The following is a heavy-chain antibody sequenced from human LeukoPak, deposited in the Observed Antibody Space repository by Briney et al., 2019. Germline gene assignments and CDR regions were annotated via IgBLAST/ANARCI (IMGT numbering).Heavy chain of an antibody. CDR3: AREDRQLVAFDY. J-gene: IGHJ4*02. CDR2: ISGTGGST. CDR1: GFTFRNYA. D-gene: IGHD6-6*01. Sequence: GGSLRLSCAASGFTFRNYAMTWVRQAPGKGLEWVSGISGTGGSTYYADSVKGRFTISRDNAQNSLFLQMNSLRAEDTAVYFCAREDRQLVAFDYWGQGTLVTVSS. V-gene: IGHV3-23*01.